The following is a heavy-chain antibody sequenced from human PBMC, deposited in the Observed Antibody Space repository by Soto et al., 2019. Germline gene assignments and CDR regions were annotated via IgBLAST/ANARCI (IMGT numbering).Heavy chain of an antibody. CDR2: ISHSGST. Sequence: SETLSLTCAVYGGSFSGYYWSWIRQPPGKGLEWIGEISHSGSTNYNPSLKSRVTISVDTSKNQFSLKLSSVTAADTAVYYCARFHYSSSWYFWGQGTLVTVSS. D-gene: IGHD6-13*01. J-gene: IGHJ4*02. CDR1: GGSFSGYY. CDR3: ARFHYSSSWYF. V-gene: IGHV4-34*01.